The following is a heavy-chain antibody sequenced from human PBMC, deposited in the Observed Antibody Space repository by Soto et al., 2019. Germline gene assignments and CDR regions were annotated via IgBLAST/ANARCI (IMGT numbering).Heavy chain of an antibody. V-gene: IGHV4-4*07. CDR2: IYATGTT. CDR1: GASISGFS. J-gene: IGHJ5*02. D-gene: IGHD1-1*01. Sequence: XETLSLTCTVSGASISGFSWSWIRKSAGKGLEWIGRIYATGTTDYNPSLKSRVMMSVDTSKKQFSLKLRSVTAADTAVYYCVRDGTKTLRDWFDHWGQGISVTVSS. CDR3: VRDGTKTLRDWFDH.